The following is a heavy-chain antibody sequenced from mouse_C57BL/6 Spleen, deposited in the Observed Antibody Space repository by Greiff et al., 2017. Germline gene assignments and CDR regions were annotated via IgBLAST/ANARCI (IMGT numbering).Heavy chain of an antibody. V-gene: IGHV14-4*01. CDR1: GFNIKDDY. J-gene: IGHJ4*01. CDR3: TRGYYQFYYAMDD. Sequence: VQLQQSGAELVRPGASVKLSCTASGFNIKDDYMHWVKQRPEQGLEWIGWIDPENGDTEYASKFQGKATITADTSSNTAYLQLSSLTSEDTAVYYCTRGYYQFYYAMDDWGQGTSVTVSS. D-gene: IGHD2-3*01. CDR2: IDPENGDT.